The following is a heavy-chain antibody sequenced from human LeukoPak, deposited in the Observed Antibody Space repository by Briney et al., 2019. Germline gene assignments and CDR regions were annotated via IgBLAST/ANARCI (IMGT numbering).Heavy chain of an antibody. D-gene: IGHD2-15*01. CDR2: ISYDGSNK. V-gene: IGHV3-30-3*01. J-gene: IGHJ4*02. Sequence: GGSLRPSCAASGFTFSSYAMHWARQAPGKGLEWVAVISYDGSNKYYADSVKGRFTISRDNSENTVYLQMSSLRAEDTAVYYCAREPSTDLGYCSGGSCYLGYFDYWGQGTLVTVSS. CDR3: AREPSTDLGYCSGGSCYLGYFDY. CDR1: GFTFSSYA.